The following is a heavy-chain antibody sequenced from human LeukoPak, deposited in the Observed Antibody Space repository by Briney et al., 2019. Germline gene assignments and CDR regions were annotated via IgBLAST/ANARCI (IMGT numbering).Heavy chain of an antibody. J-gene: IGHJ5*02. CDR1: GYTFTSYY. CDR3: ARDRTTVTSKDTNWFDP. CDR2: INPSGGST. D-gene: IGHD4-11*01. V-gene: IGHV1-46*01. Sequence: GASVTVSCKASGYTFTSYYMHWVRQAPGQGLEWMGIINPSGGSTSYAQKFQGRVTMTRDTSTSTVYMELSSLRSEDTAVCYCARDRTTVTSKDTNWFDPWGQGTLVTVSS.